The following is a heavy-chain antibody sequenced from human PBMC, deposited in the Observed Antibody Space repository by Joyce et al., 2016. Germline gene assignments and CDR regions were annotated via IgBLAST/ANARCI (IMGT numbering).Heavy chain of an antibody. CDR1: GFSLSTRGVG. CDR3: AHRPNSGYDPSAFDF. Sequence: QITLKESGPTLVKPTQTLTLTCAFSGFSLSTRGVGVGWIRQPPGKALEWLALIYWDDAKGYSPSLKSRLTITKDTSRNQVVLTMTNMDPVDTATDYCAHRPNSGYDPSAFDFWGQGTLVTVSS. V-gene: IGHV2-5*02. D-gene: IGHD5-12*01. CDR2: IYWDDAK. J-gene: IGHJ4*02.